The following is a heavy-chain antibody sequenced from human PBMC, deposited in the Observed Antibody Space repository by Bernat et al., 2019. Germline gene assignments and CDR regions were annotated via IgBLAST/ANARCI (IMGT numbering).Heavy chain of an antibody. CDR1: GFTFGSYE. D-gene: IGHD4-17*01. CDR2: ISSSGSTI. Sequence: EVQLVESGGGLVQPGGSLRLSCAASGFTFGSYEMNWVRQAPGKGLEWVSYISSSGSTIYYADSVKGRFTISRDNAKNSLYLQMNSLRAEDTAVYYCARFSLYGDYGVDYWGQGTLVTVSS. CDR3: ARFSLYGDYGVDY. J-gene: IGHJ4*02. V-gene: IGHV3-48*03.